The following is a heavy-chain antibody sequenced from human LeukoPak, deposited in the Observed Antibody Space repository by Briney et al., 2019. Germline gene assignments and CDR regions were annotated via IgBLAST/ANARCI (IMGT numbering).Heavy chain of an antibody. V-gene: IGHV3-48*03. Sequence: GGSLRLSCAASGFTFSSYEMDWVRQAPGKGLEWVSYISSSGSTTYYADSVKGRFTISRDNAKNSLYLQMNSLRAEDTAVYYCARDTVTTSRWIYYGMDVWGQGTTVTVSS. D-gene: IGHD4-17*01. J-gene: IGHJ6*02. CDR3: ARDTVTTSRWIYYGMDV. CDR1: GFTFSSYE. CDR2: ISSSGSTT.